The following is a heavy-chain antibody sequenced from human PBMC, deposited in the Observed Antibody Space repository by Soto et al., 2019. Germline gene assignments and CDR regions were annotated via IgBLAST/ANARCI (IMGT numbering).Heavy chain of an antibody. CDR1: GLSLSTSTEA. CDR2: LYWDDDK. V-gene: IGHV2-5*02. J-gene: IGHJ5*02. Sequence: QITLKQSGPTLVTPTQTLTLTCTFSGLSLSTSTEAVGPIPQPPGKALDWLALLYWDDDKRYTPTLKTRLPIAQDTSKNPVLLTLTHLAPVDTATYSCALYVSTSTAGWFAPWGQGILVRVPS. CDR3: ALYVSTSTAGWFAP. D-gene: IGHD3-10*01.